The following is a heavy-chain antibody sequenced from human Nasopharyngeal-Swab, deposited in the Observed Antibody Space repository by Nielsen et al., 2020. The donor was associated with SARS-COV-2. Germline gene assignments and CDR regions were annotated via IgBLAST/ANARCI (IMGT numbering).Heavy chain of an antibody. CDR2: IWYDGSNK. CDR3: ARDRTVTTTVYFDY. J-gene: IGHJ4*02. Sequence: GGSLRPSCAASGFTFSSYGMHWVRQAPGKGLEWVAAIWYDGSNKYYADSVKGRFTISRDNSKNTLYLQMNSLRAEDTAVYYCARDRTVTTTVYFDYWGQGTLVTVSS. V-gene: IGHV3-33*01. CDR1: GFTFSSYG. D-gene: IGHD4-17*01.